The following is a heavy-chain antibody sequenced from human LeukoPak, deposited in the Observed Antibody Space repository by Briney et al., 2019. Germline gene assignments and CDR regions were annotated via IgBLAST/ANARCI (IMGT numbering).Heavy chain of an antibody. CDR1: GFSFSTYW. CDR2: IKQDGSEK. J-gene: IGHJ4*02. D-gene: IGHD6-13*01. Sequence: GGSLRLSCAASGFSFSTYWMSWVRQAPGKGLEWVANIKQDGSEKYYVDSAKGRFTISRDNARNSLYLQMNSLRAEDTAVYYCATDLGSSRPNFWGQGILVTVSS. V-gene: IGHV3-7*01. CDR3: ATDLGSSRPNF.